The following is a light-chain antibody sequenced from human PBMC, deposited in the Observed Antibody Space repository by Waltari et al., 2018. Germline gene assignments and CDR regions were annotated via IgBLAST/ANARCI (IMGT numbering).Light chain of an antibody. CDR3: SSYTSSSTPVV. J-gene: IGLJ2*01. Sequence: QSALTQPASVSGSPGQSITISSTGTRSDVGGYTFVPWYQQHPGKAPNLLIYDVSNRPSGVSNRFSGSKSGNTASLTISGLQAEDEADYYCSSYTSSSTPVVFGGGTKLTVL. CDR1: RSDVGGYTF. CDR2: DVS. V-gene: IGLV2-14*03.